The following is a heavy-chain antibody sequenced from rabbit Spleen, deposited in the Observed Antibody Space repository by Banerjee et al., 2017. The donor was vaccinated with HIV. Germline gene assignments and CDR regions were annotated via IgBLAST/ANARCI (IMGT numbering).Heavy chain of an antibody. D-gene: IGHD5-1*01. CDR2: INAVTGKA. V-gene: IGHV1S45*01. CDR3: ARAYGSGQDYAFNL. Sequence: QEQLVESGGGLVKPEGSLKLSCTASGFSFSNKAVMCWVRQAPGKGLEWIACINAVTGKAVYASWAKGRFTFSKTSSTTVTLQVTSLTAADTATYFCARAYGSGQDYAFNLWGQGTLVTVS. J-gene: IGHJ4*01. CDR1: GFSFSNKAV.